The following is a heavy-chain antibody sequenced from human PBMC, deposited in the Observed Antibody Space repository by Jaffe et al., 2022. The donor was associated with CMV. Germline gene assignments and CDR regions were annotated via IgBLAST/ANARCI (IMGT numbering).Heavy chain of an antibody. Sequence: QVQLVQSGAEVKKPGASVKVSCKASGYTFTGYYMHWVRQAPGQGLEWMGWINPNSGGTNYAQKFQGRVTMTRDTSISTAYMELSRLRSDDTAVYYCARDGEDFDWLLNLPPNYFDYWGQGTLVTVSS. CDR1: GYTFTGYY. CDR3: ARDGEDFDWLLNLPPNYFDY. CDR2: INPNSGGT. D-gene: IGHD3-9*01. J-gene: IGHJ4*02. V-gene: IGHV1-2*02.